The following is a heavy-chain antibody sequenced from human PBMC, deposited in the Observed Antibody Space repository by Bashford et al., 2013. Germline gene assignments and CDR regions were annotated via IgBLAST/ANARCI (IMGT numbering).Heavy chain of an antibody. D-gene: IGHD3-3*01. CDR2: INPNSGDT. Sequence: ASVKVSCRASGYRFRNNYLHWVRQAPGQGLEWMGWINPNSGDTNYAQNFQDRVSMTRDTSVSTVYMDLTSLRSDDTAVYYCARTFRSSGVVSIPYFDYWGQGTLVTVSS. J-gene: IGHJ4*02. V-gene: IGHV1-2*02. CDR1: GYRFRNNY. CDR3: ARTFRSSGVVSIPYFDY.